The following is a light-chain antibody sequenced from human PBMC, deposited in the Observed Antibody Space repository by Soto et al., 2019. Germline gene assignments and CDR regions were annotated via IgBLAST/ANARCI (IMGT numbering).Light chain of an antibody. Sequence: QSALTQPASVSGSPGQSITISFTGTSSDVGGYNYVSWYQHHPGKAPKVMIYDVSNRPAGVSNRFSGSKSGNTASLTISGLQAEDESDYYCSSYTISSTRVFGGGTKLTVL. CDR3: SSYTISSTRV. J-gene: IGLJ2*01. CDR2: DVS. CDR1: SSDVGGYNY. V-gene: IGLV2-14*03.